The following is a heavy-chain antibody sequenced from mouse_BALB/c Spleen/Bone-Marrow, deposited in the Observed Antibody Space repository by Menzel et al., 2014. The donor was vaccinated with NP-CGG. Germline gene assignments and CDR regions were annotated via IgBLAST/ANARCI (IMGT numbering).Heavy chain of an antibody. J-gene: IGHJ2*01. CDR3: TRGGNWEDFDY. D-gene: IGHD4-1*01. CDR2: IGSGSSTI. V-gene: IGHV5-17*02. CDR1: GFTFSSFG. Sequence: EVQRVESGGGLVQPGGSRKLSCAASGFTFSSFGMHWVRQAPERGREWVAYIGSGSSTIFYADTVKGRFTISRDNPKTRLFLQMTRLRSEDAAMYYCTRGGNWEDFDYWGQGTTLTVSS.